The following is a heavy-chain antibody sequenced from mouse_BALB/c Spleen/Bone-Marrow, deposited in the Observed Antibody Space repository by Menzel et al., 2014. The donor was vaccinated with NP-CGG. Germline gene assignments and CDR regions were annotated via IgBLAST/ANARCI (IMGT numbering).Heavy chain of an antibody. J-gene: IGHJ2*01. Sequence: VKLQESGPELVRPGVSVKISCKGSGYKFTDYAMHWVKQSHAKSLEWIGLISTYSGNTHYNQKFKGKATMTVDKSSSTAYMELARLTSEDSAIYYCARNFYCSAYFDFWGQGSTLTVSS. V-gene: IGHV1-67*01. CDR3: ARNFYCSAYFDF. CDR1: GYKFTDYA. CDR2: ISTYSGNT. D-gene: IGHD1-1*01.